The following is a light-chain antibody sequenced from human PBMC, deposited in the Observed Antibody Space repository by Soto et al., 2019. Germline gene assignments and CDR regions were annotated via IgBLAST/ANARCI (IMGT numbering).Light chain of an antibody. CDR1: QVIITS. J-gene: IGKJ5*01. Sequence: DIQLTQSPSFLSPSIGESFTITCRASQVIITSLAWYQVKPGKAPKLLIYAASTLESGVPSRFSATVSGTEFSLTITSLQPEDVATYYCQQYNTYSTFGQGTRLEIK. CDR3: QQYNTYST. CDR2: AAS. V-gene: IGKV1-9*01.